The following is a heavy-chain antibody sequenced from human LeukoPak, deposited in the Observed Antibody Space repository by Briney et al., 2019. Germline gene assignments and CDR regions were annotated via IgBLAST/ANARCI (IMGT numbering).Heavy chain of an antibody. V-gene: IGHV5-51*01. CDR1: GYSFTSYW. J-gene: IGHJ5*02. CDR2: IYPGDSDI. CDR3: ARHVSTREYINWFDP. Sequence: GESLKISCKGSGYSFTSYWIGWVRQMPGKGLEWMGIIYPGDSDIRYSPSFQGQVTISADKSISTAYLQWSSLKASDTAMYYCARHVSTREYINWFDPWGQGTLVTVSS. D-gene: IGHD6-6*01.